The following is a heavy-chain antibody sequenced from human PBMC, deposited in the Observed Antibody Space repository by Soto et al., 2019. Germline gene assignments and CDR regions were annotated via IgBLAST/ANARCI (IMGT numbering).Heavy chain of an antibody. Sequence: QVQLVESGGGVVQPGRSLRLSCAASGFTFSSYAMHWVRQAPGKGLEWVAVISYDGSNKYYADSVKGRFTISRDNSKNTLYLQMNSLRAEDTAVYYCARPRLIPMIVVVGSWFDPWGQGTLFTVSS. D-gene: IGHD3-22*01. V-gene: IGHV3-30-3*01. CDR1: GFTFSSYA. CDR3: ARPRLIPMIVVVGSWFDP. CDR2: ISYDGSNK. J-gene: IGHJ5*02.